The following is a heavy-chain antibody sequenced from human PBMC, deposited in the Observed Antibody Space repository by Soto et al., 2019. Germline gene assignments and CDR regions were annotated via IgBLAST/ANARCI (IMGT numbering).Heavy chain of an antibody. D-gene: IGHD2-21*02. Sequence: QVQLRESGPGLVTPSQTLSLTCTVSGDSMSDPEDYWTWIRQRPGKGLEWIGFSDNSGETYYNTSFQRRLPIPVTTSRNQFSLRLTSVTPADTAIYYCVVWARVVTSAGIGGDDSWGRGTLVTVSS. CDR1: GDSMSDPEDY. J-gene: IGHJ4*02. CDR3: VVWARVVTSAGIGGDDS. V-gene: IGHV4-31*03. CDR2: SDNSGET.